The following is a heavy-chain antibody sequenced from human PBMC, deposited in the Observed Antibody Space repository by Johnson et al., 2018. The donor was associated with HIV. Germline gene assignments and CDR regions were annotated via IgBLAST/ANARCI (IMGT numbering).Heavy chain of an antibody. CDR3: AKDGGSYGGAFDI. CDR2: IHSGDKT. V-gene: IGHV3-66*03. D-gene: IGHD1-26*01. CDR1: GFTVSSNY. Sequence: VQLVESGGGLIQPGGSLSLSCAASGFTVSSNYMSWVRQTPGKGLEWVSVIHSGDKTYYADSVKGRFTISRDNSKNTLYLQMNSLRAEDTAVYYCAKDGGSYGGAFDIWGQGTMVTVSS. J-gene: IGHJ3*02.